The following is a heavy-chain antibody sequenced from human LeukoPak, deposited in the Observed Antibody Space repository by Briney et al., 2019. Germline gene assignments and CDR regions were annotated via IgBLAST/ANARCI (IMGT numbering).Heavy chain of an antibody. Sequence: GGSLRLSCAASGFTFSSYGMHWVRQAPGKGLEWVAVIWYGGSNKYYADSVKGRFTISRDNSKNTLYLQMNSLRAEDTAVYYCAKEGAWSGYSAMDVWGKGTTVTVSS. CDR2: IWYGGSNK. J-gene: IGHJ6*03. D-gene: IGHD3-3*01. CDR3: AKEGAWSGYSAMDV. V-gene: IGHV3-30*02. CDR1: GFTFSSYG.